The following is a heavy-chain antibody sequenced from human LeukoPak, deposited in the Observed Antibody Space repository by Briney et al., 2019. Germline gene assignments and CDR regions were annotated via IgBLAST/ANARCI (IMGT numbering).Heavy chain of an antibody. CDR2: IYYTGST. V-gene: IGHV4-59*01. CDR3: ERDRFYSGSGGHYSYYGMDV. Sequence: SETLSLTCTVSGGSISNYYWNWIRQPPGKGLEWIGDIYYTGSTKYNPSLKSRVTISVDTSKNQFSLQLRSVTAADTAVYYCERDRFYSGSGGHYSYYGMDVWGQGTTVTVSS. CDR1: GGSISNYY. J-gene: IGHJ6*02. D-gene: IGHD3-10*01.